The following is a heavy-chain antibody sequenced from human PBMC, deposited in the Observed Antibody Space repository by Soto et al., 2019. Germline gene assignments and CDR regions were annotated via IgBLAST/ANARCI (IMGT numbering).Heavy chain of an antibody. Sequence: VQLQESGPGLVKPSQTLSLTCTVSGGSISSGGHYWSWIRQHPGKGLEWIGNIYYSGSTYYNPSLRSRVTISVDTSKNQFSLNLRSVTAADTAVYFCARGAYPHYVYFDYWGQGTPGTVSS. CDR2: IYYSGST. J-gene: IGHJ4*02. CDR1: GGSISSGGHY. D-gene: IGHD3-16*01. CDR3: ARGAYPHYVYFDY. V-gene: IGHV4-31*03.